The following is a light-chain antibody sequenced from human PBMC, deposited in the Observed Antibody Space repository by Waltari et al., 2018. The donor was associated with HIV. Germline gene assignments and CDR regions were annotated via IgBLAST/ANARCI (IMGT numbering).Light chain of an antibody. CDR3: QSADSSGTYYVV. Sequence: SYELTQPPSVSVSPGHTARITCPGDALPKQYAYWYQQKPGQAPVLVIYKDSERPSGIPERFSGSSSGTTVTLTISGVQAEDEADYYCQSADSSGTYYVVFGGGTKLTVL. CDR1: ALPKQY. CDR2: KDS. J-gene: IGLJ2*01. V-gene: IGLV3-25*03.